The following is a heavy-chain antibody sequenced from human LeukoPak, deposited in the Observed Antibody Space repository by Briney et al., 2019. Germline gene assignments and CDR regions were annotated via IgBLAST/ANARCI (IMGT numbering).Heavy chain of an antibody. CDR3: ARGNGVVTAIRYYGY. Sequence: SETLSLTCAVYGGSFSGYYWSWIRQPPGKGLEWIGETNHSGSTNYNPSLKSRVTISVDTSKNQFSLKLSSVTAADTAVYYCARGNGVVTAIRYYGYWGQGTLVTVSS. V-gene: IGHV4-34*01. CDR1: GGSFSGYY. CDR2: TNHSGST. D-gene: IGHD2-21*02. J-gene: IGHJ4*02.